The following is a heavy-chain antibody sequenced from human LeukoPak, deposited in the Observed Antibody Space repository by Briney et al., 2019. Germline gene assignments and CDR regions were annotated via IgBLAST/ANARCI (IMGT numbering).Heavy chain of an antibody. Sequence: SVKVSCKASGGTFSSYAISWVRQAPGQGLEWMGGIIPIFGTANYAQKFQGRVTITADESTSTAYMELSSLRSEDTAVYYCASQTTVTTTAIFSDYWGQGTLVTVSS. J-gene: IGHJ4*02. CDR3: ASQTTVTTTAIFSDY. CDR1: GGTFSSYA. V-gene: IGHV1-69*13. CDR2: IIPIFGTA. D-gene: IGHD4-17*01.